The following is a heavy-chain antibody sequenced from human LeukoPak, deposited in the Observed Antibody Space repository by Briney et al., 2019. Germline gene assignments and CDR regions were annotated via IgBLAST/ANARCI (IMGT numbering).Heavy chain of an antibody. Sequence: PSETLSLTCTVSGGSISSYYWSWIRQPPGKGLEWIGEINHSGSTNYNPSLKSRVTISVDTSKNQFSLKLSSVTAADTAVYYCASGYSGFSPPYYFDYWGQGTLVTVSS. CDR1: GGSISSYY. J-gene: IGHJ4*02. CDR3: ASGYSGFSPPYYFDY. V-gene: IGHV4-34*01. CDR2: INHSGST. D-gene: IGHD5-12*01.